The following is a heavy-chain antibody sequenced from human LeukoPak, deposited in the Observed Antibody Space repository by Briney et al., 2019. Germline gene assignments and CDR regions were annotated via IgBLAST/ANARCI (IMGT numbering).Heavy chain of an antibody. D-gene: IGHD5-18*01. CDR3: ARERGYSYGPTRRVDY. CDR2: IYYSGST. V-gene: IGHV4-39*01. J-gene: IGHJ4*02. Sequence: PSETLSLTCTVSGGSISSSSYYWGWIRQPPGKGLEWIGSIYYSGSTYYNPSLKSRVTISVDTSKNQFSLKLSSVTAADTAVYYRARERGYSYGPTRRVDYWGQGTLVTVSS. CDR1: GGSISSSSYY.